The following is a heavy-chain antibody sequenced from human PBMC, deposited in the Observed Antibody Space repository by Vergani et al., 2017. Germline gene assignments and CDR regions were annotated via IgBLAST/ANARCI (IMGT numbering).Heavy chain of an antibody. CDR1: GFTFSSYG. J-gene: IGHJ4*02. D-gene: IGHD6-13*01. V-gene: IGHV1-46*03. CDR3: ARDSVYSSSWYGDFDY. CDR2: INPSGGST. Sequence: QVQLVESGGGVVQPGRSLRLSCAASGFTFSSYGMHWVRQAPGQGLEWMGIINPSGGSTSYAQKFQGRVTMTRDTSTSTVYMELSSLRSEDTAVYYCARDSVYSSSWYGDFDYWGQGTLVTVSS.